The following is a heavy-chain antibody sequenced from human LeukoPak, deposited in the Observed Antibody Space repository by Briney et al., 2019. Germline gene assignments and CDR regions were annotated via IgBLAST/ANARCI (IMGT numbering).Heavy chain of an antibody. V-gene: IGHV1-46*01. J-gene: IGHJ4*02. Sequence: ASVKVSCKASGGTVSRYAISWVRQTPGQGLEWMGIINPSGGSTSYAQKFQGRVTMTRDTSTSTVYMELSSLRSEDTAVYYCARADDTAMVAYWGQGTLVTVSS. CDR2: INPSGGST. CDR1: GGTVSRYA. D-gene: IGHD5-18*01. CDR3: ARADDTAMVAY.